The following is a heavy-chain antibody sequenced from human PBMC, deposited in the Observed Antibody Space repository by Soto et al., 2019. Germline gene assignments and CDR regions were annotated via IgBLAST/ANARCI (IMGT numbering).Heavy chain of an antibody. Sequence: GGSLRLSCVASGLTFSNYAMSWVRQAPGKGLEWVSGLSGSGGITYYADSVRGRFTVSRDNSKNTLYLQMDSLRVEDTAVYYCAIRLGYCSGGACSNWGQGALVTVSS. CDR2: LSGSGGIT. V-gene: IGHV3-23*01. D-gene: IGHD2-15*01. CDR1: GLTFSNYA. J-gene: IGHJ4*02. CDR3: AIRLGYCSGGACSN.